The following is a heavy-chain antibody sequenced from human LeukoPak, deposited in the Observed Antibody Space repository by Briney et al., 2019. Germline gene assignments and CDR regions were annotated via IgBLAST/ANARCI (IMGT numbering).Heavy chain of an antibody. CDR2: ISWNSDSK. D-gene: IGHD1-1*01. J-gene: IGHJ4*02. CDR1: GFTFTRYV. CDR3: ARSVELVRGYFDF. Sequence: GGSLRLSCVVSGFTFTRYVMSWVRQAPEKGLEWVSGISWNSDSKDYADSVKGRFTISRDNAKNSLFLQVNSLRTEDTALYYCARSVELVRGYFDFWGQGTLVTVSS. V-gene: IGHV3-9*01.